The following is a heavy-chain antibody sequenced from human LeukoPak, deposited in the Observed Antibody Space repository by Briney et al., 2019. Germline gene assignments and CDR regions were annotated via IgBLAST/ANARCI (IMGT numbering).Heavy chain of an antibody. CDR1: KFSFSDYA. V-gene: IGHV3-15*01. CDR3: TTEENWFDP. Sequence: PGGSLRLSCAASKFSFSDYAMHWVRQAPGKGLEWVGRIKSKTDGGTTDYAAPVKGRFTISRDDSKNTLYLQMNSLKTEDTAVYYCTTEENWFDPWGQGTLVTVSS. CDR2: IKSKTDGGTT. J-gene: IGHJ5*02.